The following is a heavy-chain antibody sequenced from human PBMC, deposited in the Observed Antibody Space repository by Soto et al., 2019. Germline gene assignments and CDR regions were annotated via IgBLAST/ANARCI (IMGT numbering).Heavy chain of an antibody. V-gene: IGHV3-48*03. J-gene: IGHJ4*02. CDR1: GFTFSDYE. CDR2: ISSSSTI. D-gene: IGHD3-16*01. Sequence: EVQLVESGGGLVQPGGPLRIPCATSGFTFSDYELSWVRPAPGKGLEWISYISSSSTIYYADSVKGRFTVSRDNAQNSLYLQMDSLRVEDTAVYYSARRFMITTWHHHFDYGGQGTLVTVSS. CDR3: ARRFMITTWHHHFDY.